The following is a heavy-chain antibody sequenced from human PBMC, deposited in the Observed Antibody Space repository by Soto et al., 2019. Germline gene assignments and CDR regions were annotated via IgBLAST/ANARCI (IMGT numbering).Heavy chain of an antibody. CDR3: SRGLATHPVFAFDV. V-gene: IGHV2-5*01. J-gene: IGHJ3*01. CDR2: IYGTDDK. D-gene: IGHD6-19*01. Sequence: ITLKGSGPTLVNPTQSLTLTCTLSGISLSTSGVGLGWIRQTPGKALEWLALIYGTDDKHYSPSLESRLTIDQHDSKNQAVLTMTNMDPVGTATYYCSRGLATHPVFAFDVWVQGTVVAVSS. CDR1: GISLSTSGVG.